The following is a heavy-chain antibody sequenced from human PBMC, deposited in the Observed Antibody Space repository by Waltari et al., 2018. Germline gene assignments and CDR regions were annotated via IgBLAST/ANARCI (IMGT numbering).Heavy chain of an antibody. V-gene: IGHV3-53*02. J-gene: IGHJ4*02. CDR2: IKNGGGT. D-gene: IGHD2-8*01. CDR1: GFTVSSNG. CDR3: ARDRCSDGVCDYYFDY. Sequence: EVQLVETGGGLIQPGGSLRLSCAASGFTVSSNGMSWVRQAPGKGLEWGSVIKNGGGTSYADAGKGRFTISRDNSENTLYLQMNSLRAEDTAVYYCARDRCSDGVCDYYFDYWGRGTLVTVSS.